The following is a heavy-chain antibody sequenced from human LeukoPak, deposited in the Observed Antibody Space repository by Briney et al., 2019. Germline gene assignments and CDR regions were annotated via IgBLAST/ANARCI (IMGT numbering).Heavy chain of an antibody. Sequence: GASVKVSCKASGYTFTSYGISWVRQAPGQGLEWMGWISAYNGNTNYAQKLQGRVTMTTETSTSTAYMELRSLRSDDTAVYYCARSPWSLAAGGTSVWFDPWGQGTLVTVSS. CDR2: ISAYNGNT. CDR1: GYTFTSYG. CDR3: ARSPWSLAAGGTSVWFDP. V-gene: IGHV1-18*01. D-gene: IGHD6-13*01. J-gene: IGHJ5*02.